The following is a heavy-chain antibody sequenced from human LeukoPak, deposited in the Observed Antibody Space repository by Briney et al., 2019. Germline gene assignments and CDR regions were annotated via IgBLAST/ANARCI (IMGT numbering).Heavy chain of an antibody. CDR2: ISYDGSNK. D-gene: IGHD1-26*01. CDR1: GFTFSSYA. Sequence: PGRSLRLSCAASGFTFSSYAMHWVRQAPGKGLEWMAVISYDGSNKYYADSVKGRFTISRDNSENTLYLQMNSLRAEDAAVYYCATIGDRRSGELYRIDYWGQGTLVTVSS. V-gene: IGHV3-30-3*01. J-gene: IGHJ4*02. CDR3: ATIGDRRSGELYRIDY.